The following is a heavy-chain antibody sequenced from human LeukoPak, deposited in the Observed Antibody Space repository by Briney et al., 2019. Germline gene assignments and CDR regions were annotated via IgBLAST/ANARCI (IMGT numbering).Heavy chain of an antibody. D-gene: IGHD6-19*01. CDR2: ISSSSSYI. CDR3: ARVKYSSGWPPNYYYYYMDV. J-gene: IGHJ6*03. CDR1: GFTFSSYS. V-gene: IGHV3-21*01. Sequence: GGSLRLSCAASGFTFSSYSMNWVRQAPGKGLEWVSSISSSSSYIYYADSVKGRFTISRDNAKNSLYLQMNSLRAEDTAVYYCARVKYSSGWPPNYYYYYMDVWGKGTTVTISS.